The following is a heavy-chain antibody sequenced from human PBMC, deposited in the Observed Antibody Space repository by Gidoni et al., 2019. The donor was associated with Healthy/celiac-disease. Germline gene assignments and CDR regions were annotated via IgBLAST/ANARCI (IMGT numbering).Heavy chain of an antibody. CDR1: GCSLSSSNW. CDR3: ARDLLRVTDDAFDI. J-gene: IGHJ3*02. V-gene: IGHV4-4*02. D-gene: IGHD2-21*02. CDR2: IYHSGST. Sequence: QVQLQESGPGLVKPSGTLSLTCAVSGCSLSSSNWWSWVRQPPGKGLEWVGEIYHSGSTNYNPSLKSRVTISVDKSKNQFSLKLSSVTAADTAVYYCARDLLRVTDDAFDIWGQGTMVTVSS.